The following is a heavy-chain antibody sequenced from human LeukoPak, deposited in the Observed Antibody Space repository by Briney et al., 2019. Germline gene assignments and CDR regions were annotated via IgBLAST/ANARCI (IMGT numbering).Heavy chain of an antibody. V-gene: IGHV4-38-2*02. CDR2: IFHSGSI. D-gene: IGHD2-15*01. CDR3: ARDFRYCSGGSCYSYFDY. Sequence: SETLSLTCTVSGYSISSGYYWGWIRQPPGKGLEWIGSIFHSGSIYYNPSLKSRLTISIDTSKNQFSLKLSSVTAADTAVYYCARDFRYCSGGSCYSYFDYWGQGTLVTVSS. J-gene: IGHJ4*02. CDR1: GYSISSGYY.